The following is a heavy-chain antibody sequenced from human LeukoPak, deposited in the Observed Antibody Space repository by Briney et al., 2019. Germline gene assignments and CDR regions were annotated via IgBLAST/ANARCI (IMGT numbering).Heavy chain of an antibody. D-gene: IGHD6-13*01. Sequence: GGSLRLSCAASGFTLRSYTMNWVRQAPGKGLEWVSSIGISSNKIYYADSVKGRFIISRDNAKNSVYLQMNSLRAEDTAVYYCAREAHAYSSSWYYFDYWGQGTLVTVSS. CDR1: GFTLRSYT. J-gene: IGHJ4*02. CDR2: IGISSNKI. CDR3: AREAHAYSSSWYYFDY. V-gene: IGHV3-21*01.